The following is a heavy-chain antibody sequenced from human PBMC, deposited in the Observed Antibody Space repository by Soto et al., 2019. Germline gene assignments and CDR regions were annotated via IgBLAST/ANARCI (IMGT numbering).Heavy chain of an antibody. J-gene: IGHJ4*02. Sequence: QVQLVQSGAEVKEPGASVKVSCKASGYTFTNYGITWVRQAPGQGLEWMGWINADNGNTNFVQKVQGRVTMPTDTSTSTAYLELRGLTYDDTAMYFCARRVDCSGGGCYADYWGQGTLVSVSA. V-gene: IGHV1-18*01. CDR1: GYTFTNYG. CDR3: ARRVDCSGGGCYADY. CDR2: INADNGNT. D-gene: IGHD2-15*01.